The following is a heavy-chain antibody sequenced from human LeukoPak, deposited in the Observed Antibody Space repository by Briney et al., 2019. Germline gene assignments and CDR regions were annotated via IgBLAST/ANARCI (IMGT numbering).Heavy chain of an antibody. CDR3: ARDQRWLVPFDY. CDR1: GFTLSSYA. CDR2: ISGSGGST. D-gene: IGHD5-24*01. Sequence: GGSLRLSCAASGFTLSSYAMSWVRQAPGKGLEWVSAISGSGGSTYYADSVKGRFTISRDNAKNSLYLQMNSLRAEDTAVYYCARDQRWLVPFDYWGQGTLVTVSS. J-gene: IGHJ4*02. V-gene: IGHV3-23*01.